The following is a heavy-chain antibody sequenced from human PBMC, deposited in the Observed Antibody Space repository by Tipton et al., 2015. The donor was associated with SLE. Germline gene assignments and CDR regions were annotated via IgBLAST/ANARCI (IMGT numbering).Heavy chain of an antibody. CDR1: GFTLSNYA. D-gene: IGHD1-14*01. V-gene: IGHV3-23*03. CDR3: AKDKIRSIPWLTGSVVAP. J-gene: IGHJ6*03. CDR2: VYSGGST. Sequence: SLRLSCEGSGFTLSNYAMSWVRQAPGKGLEWVSVVYSGGSTYYTDSVKGRFTMSREASENTLYLQMNSLRVEDSAVYFCAKDKIRSIPWLTGSVVAPWGKGPT.